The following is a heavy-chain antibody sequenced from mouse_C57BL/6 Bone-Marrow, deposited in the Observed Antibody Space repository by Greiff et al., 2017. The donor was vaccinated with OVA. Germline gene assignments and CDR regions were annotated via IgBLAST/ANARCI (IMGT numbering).Heavy chain of an antibody. Sequence: QVQLQQSGAELARPGASVKLSCKASGYTFTSYGISWVKQRTGQGLEWIGEIYPRSGNTYYNEKFKGKATLTADKSSSTAYMELRSLTSEDSAVYVCASLYGNYGAMDYWGQGTSVTVSS. CDR3: ASLYGNYGAMDY. J-gene: IGHJ4*01. CDR1: GYTFTSYG. CDR2: IYPRSGNT. D-gene: IGHD2-1*01. V-gene: IGHV1-81*01.